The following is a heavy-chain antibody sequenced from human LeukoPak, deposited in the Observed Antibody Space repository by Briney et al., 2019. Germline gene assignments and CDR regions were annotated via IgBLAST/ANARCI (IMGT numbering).Heavy chain of an antibody. CDR2: IYTSGST. J-gene: IGHJ4*02. V-gene: IGHV4-61*02. CDR1: GGSISSGSYY. D-gene: IGHD3-10*01. Sequence: PSQTLSLTCTVSGGSISSGSYYWSWIRQPAGKGLEWIGRIYTSGSTNYNPSLKSRVTMSVDTSKNQFSLKLSSVTAADTAVYYCARDTVYYYGSGFDYWGQGTLVTVSS. CDR3: ARDTVYYYGSGFDY.